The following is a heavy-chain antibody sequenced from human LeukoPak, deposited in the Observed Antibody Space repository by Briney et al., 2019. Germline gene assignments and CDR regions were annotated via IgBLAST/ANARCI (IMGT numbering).Heavy chain of an antibody. Sequence: ASVKVSCKASGYTFTGYYMHWVRQAPGQGLEWMGWINPNSGGTNYAQKFQGRVTMTRDTSISTAYTELSRLRSDDTAVYYCARVPPGKGAFDIWGQGTMVTVSS. CDR3: ARVPPGKGAFDI. CDR1: GYTFTGYY. V-gene: IGHV1-2*02. CDR2: INPNSGGT. J-gene: IGHJ3*02.